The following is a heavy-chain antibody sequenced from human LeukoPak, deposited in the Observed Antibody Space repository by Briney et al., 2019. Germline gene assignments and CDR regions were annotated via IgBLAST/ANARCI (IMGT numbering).Heavy chain of an antibody. J-gene: IGHJ4*02. CDR2: INHSGST. V-gene: IGHV4-34*01. CDR1: GGSFSGYY. Sequence: PSETLSLTCAVYGGSFSGYYSSWIRQPPGKGLEWIGEINHSGSTNYNPSLKSRVTISVDTSKNQFSLKLSSVTAADTAVYYCARGIIYSSGWSPFDYWGQGTLVTVSS. CDR3: ARGIIYSSGWSPFDY. D-gene: IGHD6-19*01.